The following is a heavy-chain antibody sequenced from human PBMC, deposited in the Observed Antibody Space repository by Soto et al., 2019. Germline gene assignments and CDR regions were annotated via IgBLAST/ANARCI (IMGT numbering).Heavy chain of an antibody. CDR2: IYGGGNGP. J-gene: IGHJ4*02. Sequence: EVQVLESGGGLVQPGGSLRLSCAATGFTFSDFAMSWVRQAPGKGLEWVSRIYGGGNGPHYADSVKGRVTISRDNSKNTLYLQMNSLSAEDASLYYCAKMGWRAPGAYSLDYWGQGTLVTVSS. CDR1: GFTFSDFA. CDR3: AKMGWRAPGAYSLDY. D-gene: IGHD2-15*01. V-gene: IGHV3-23*01.